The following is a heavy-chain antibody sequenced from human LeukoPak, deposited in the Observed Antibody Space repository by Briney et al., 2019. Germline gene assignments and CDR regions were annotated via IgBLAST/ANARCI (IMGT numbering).Heavy chain of an antibody. V-gene: IGHV4-39*07. CDR2: LYYSGST. Sequence: SETLSLTCTVSGGSISSSSYYWGWIRQPPGKGLEWIGSLYYSGSTYYNPSLKSRVTISVDASKNQFSLKLSSVTAADTAVYYCARESSNSGYYYMDVWGKGTTVTVSS. CDR3: ARESSNSGYYYMDV. CDR1: GGSISSSSYY. J-gene: IGHJ6*03.